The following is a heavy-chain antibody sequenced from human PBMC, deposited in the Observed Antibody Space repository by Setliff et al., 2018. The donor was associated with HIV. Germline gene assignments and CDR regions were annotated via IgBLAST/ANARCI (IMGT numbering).Heavy chain of an antibody. V-gene: IGHV4-39*07. CDR2: IYYSGSA. J-gene: IGHJ4*02. CDR3: ARGGTVSADFDS. CDR1: RDSIRDGAYY. Sequence: SETLSLTCTVSRDSIRDGAYYWGWIRQPPGKGLEWIGSIYYSGSAYYNPSFKSRVTLSVDTSENQFSLRLSSVTAADTAVYFCARGGTVSADFDSWGQGTLVTVSS. D-gene: IGHD6-19*01.